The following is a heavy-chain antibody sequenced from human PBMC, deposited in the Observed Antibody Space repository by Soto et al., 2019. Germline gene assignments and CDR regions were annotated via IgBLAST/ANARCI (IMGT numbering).Heavy chain of an antibody. CDR1: GFSNLA. CDR2: ISGSDGGA. J-gene: IGHJ4*02. Sequence: VHLLESGGGLVQPGGSLRLSCAGSGFSNLAMTWVRQAPGKGLEWVSGISGSDGGAYYAESVRGRFTISRDNPKNILYLQMNSLRAEDTAVYYCATGGLHVVTDGGLSYFHSWGQGTLVSVSS. CDR3: ATGGLHVVTDGGLSYFHS. V-gene: IGHV3-23*01. D-gene: IGHD3-16*01.